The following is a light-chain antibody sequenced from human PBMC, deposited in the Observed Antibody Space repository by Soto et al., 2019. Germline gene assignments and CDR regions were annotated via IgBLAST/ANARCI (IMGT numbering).Light chain of an antibody. Sequence: EIVLTQSPGTLSLSPGERATLSCRASQSVSSSYLAWYQQKPGQAPRLLIYGASSRATGIPDRFSGSGSGTDFNLTISRLEPEYFAVYYCEQYGSSPGTFGQGTKVEIK. CDR2: GAS. CDR1: QSVSSSY. CDR3: EQYGSSPGT. J-gene: IGKJ1*01. V-gene: IGKV3-20*01.